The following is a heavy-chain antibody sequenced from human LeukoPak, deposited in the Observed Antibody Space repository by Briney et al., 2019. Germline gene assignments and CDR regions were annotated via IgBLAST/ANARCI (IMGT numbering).Heavy chain of an antibody. Sequence: GASVKVSCKVSGYTLTELSMHWVRQAPGKGLEWMGGFDPEDGETIYAQKFQGRVTMTEDTSTDTAYMELSSLRSEDTAVYYCATSGRGYSYGTFDYWGQGTLVTVSS. D-gene: IGHD5-18*01. CDR1: GYTLTELS. CDR2: FDPEDGET. V-gene: IGHV1-24*01. J-gene: IGHJ4*02. CDR3: ATSGRGYSYGTFDY.